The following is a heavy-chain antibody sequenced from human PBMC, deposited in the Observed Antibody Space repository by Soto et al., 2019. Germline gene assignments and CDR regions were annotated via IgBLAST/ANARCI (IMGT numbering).Heavy chain of an antibody. CDR1: GFSFSSYA. Sequence: EVQLLESGGGLVQPGGSLRLSCAASGFSFSSYAMSWVRQAPGKGLEWVSAISGSGGSTYYADSVKGRFTISRDNSKNTLYLQMNSLRAEDTVVYYCAKEDCSSTSCMDYWGQGTLVTVCS. J-gene: IGHJ4*02. CDR3: AKEDCSSTSCMDY. CDR2: ISGSGGST. V-gene: IGHV3-23*01. D-gene: IGHD2-2*01.